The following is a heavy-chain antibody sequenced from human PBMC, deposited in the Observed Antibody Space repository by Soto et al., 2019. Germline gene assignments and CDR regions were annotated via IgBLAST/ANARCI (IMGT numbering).Heavy chain of an antibody. CDR2: INPSGGTT. CDR3: ARGEPHSSGWNFDF. D-gene: IGHD6-19*01. Sequence: QVQLVQSGAEVKKPGASVKVSCTASGYRLTSNYIHWVRQAPGEGLEWMGKINPSGGTTRYGQKFQGRVTMTRDTSTSTVYMEMSSRRSEDTAVYYCARGEPHSSGWNFDFWGQGTLVIVSP. CDR1: GYRLTSNY. J-gene: IGHJ4*02. V-gene: IGHV1-46*01.